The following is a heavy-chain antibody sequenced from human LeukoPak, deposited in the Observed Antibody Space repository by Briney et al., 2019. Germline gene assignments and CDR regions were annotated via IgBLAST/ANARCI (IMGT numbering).Heavy chain of an antibody. J-gene: IGHJ4*02. CDR1: GFNFSDFY. CDR3: AREASCSSTTCYFDY. Sequence: GGSLRLSCAASGFNFSDFYMSWIRQAPGKGLEWLSSISLSGSTVTYAASVKGRVTVSRDNAKNSVVLHILSLRADDTAVYYCAREASCSSTTCYFDYWGQGTLVTVSS. V-gene: IGHV3-11*01. CDR2: ISLSGSTV. D-gene: IGHD2-2*01.